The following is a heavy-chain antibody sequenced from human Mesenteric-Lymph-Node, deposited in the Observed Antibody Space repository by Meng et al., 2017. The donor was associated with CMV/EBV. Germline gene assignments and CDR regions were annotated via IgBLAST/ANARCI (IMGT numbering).Heavy chain of an antibody. Sequence: GESLKISCAASGFTFSDYYMTWIRQAPGKGLVWVSRINSDGSSTSYADSVKGRFTISRDNAKNTLYLQMNSLRAEDTAVYYCAREDCSSTSCYVDYWGQGTLVTVSS. J-gene: IGHJ4*02. CDR1: GFTFSDYY. V-gene: IGHV3-74*01. CDR3: AREDCSSTSCYVDY. CDR2: INSDGSST. D-gene: IGHD2-2*01.